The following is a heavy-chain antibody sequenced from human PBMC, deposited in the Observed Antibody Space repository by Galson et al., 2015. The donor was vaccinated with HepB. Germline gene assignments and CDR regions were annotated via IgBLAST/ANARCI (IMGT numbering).Heavy chain of an antibody. Sequence: SVKVSCKASGYTFSGYTISWVRQAPGQGLEWMGKIIPILERTNYAQNFQDRVTITADKSTGPAYMELSSLRSEDTAVYYCARASLREVGSYYFDFWGQGTLVTVSS. D-gene: IGHD1-26*01. V-gene: IGHV1-69*02. CDR1: GYTFSGYT. CDR2: IIPILERT. CDR3: ARASLREVGSYYFDF. J-gene: IGHJ4*02.